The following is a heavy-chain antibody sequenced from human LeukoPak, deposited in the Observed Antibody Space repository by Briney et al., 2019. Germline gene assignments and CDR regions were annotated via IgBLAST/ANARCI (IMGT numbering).Heavy chain of an antibody. D-gene: IGHD5-12*01. CDR1: GYTFTSYG. J-gene: IGHJ4*02. CDR2: ISAYNGNT. CDR3: ARILKPRGYSGYDIYDY. Sequence: ASVKVSCKASGYTFTSYGISWVRQAPGQGLEWMGWISAYNGNTNYAQKLQGRVTMTTDASTSTAYMELRSLRSDDTAVYYCARILKPRGYSGYDIYDYWGQGTLVTVSS. V-gene: IGHV1-18*01.